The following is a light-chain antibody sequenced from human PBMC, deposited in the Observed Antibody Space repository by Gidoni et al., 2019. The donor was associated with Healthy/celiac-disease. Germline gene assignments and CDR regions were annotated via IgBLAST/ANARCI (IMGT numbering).Light chain of an antibody. Sequence: QSAPTQPAPVSGSPGQAITISCTGTSSDVGSYNLVSWYQQQPGNAPKPMIYEGSKRPSGVSNRCSGSKSGNTASLTISGLQAEDEADYYCCSYAGSSSHVVFGGGTKLTVL. CDR1: SSDVGSYNL. V-gene: IGLV2-23*01. CDR3: CSYAGSSSHVV. CDR2: EGS. J-gene: IGLJ2*01.